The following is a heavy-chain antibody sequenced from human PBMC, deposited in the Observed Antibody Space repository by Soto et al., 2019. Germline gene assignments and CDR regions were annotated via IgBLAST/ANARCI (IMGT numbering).Heavy chain of an antibody. J-gene: IGHJ4*02. D-gene: IGHD3-16*02. CDR1: GFTFSSYG. Sequence: GGSLRLSCAASGFTFSSYGMHWVRQAPGKGLEWVAVISYDGSNKYYADSVKGRFTISRDNSKNTLYLQMNSLRAEDTAVYYCAKEGPITFGGVIAPAFDYWGQGTLVTVSS. CDR3: AKEGPITFGGVIAPAFDY. CDR2: ISYDGSNK. V-gene: IGHV3-30*18.